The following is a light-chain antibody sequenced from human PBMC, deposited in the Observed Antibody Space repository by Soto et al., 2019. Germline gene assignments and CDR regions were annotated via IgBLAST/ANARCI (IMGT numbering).Light chain of an antibody. CDR2: GAS. CDR1: QSISSY. J-gene: IGKJ4*01. V-gene: IGKV1-39*01. CDR3: QQRHSTPLT. Sequence: DIQMTQSPSSLSASVGDRVTITCRASQSISSYLNWYQQKPGKAPKVLISGASSLQSGVPLRFSGSGSGTDFTLTISSLQSQDCASYYCQQRHSTPLTFGGGTKVEIK.